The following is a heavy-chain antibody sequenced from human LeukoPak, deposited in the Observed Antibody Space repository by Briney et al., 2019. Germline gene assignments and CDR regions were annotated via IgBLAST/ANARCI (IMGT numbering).Heavy chain of an antibody. CDR3: AASLYYRYSGSYFLVRPHYFDY. J-gene: IGHJ4*02. Sequence: ASVKVSCKVSGYTLTELSMHWVRQAPGKGLEWMGGFDPEDGETIYAQKFQGRVTMTEDTSTDTAYMELSSLRSEDTAVYYCAASLYYRYSGSYFLVRPHYFDYWGQGTLVTVSS. CDR1: GYTLTELS. V-gene: IGHV1-24*01. D-gene: IGHD1-26*01. CDR2: FDPEDGET.